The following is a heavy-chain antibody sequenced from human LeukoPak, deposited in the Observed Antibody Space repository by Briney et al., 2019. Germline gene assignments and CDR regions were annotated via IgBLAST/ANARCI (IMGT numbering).Heavy chain of an antibody. CDR3: ARAPTASYYFDY. V-gene: IGHV3-48*03. CDR2: ISSSGDSI. Sequence: GGSLRLSCAASGFSLTTYEMNWVRQAPGKGLEGVSYISSSGDSIYYADSVKGRFTISRDNAKNSLSLQMNSLRAEDTAVYYCARAPTASYYFDYWGQGTPVTVSS. D-gene: IGHD2-2*01. CDR1: GFSLTTYE. J-gene: IGHJ4*02.